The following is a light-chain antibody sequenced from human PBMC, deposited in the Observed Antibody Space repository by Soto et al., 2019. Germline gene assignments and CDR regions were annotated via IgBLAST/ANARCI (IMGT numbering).Light chain of an antibody. V-gene: IGKV1-16*02. Sequence: DIQMTQSPSSLSASVGDRVTITCRASQDISNFLAGFQQKPGKAPKSLIYGASSLQSGVPSKFSGSGSGTDFTLTISSLQPEDFATYYCQQYKTYPLTFGGGTKVEIK. CDR3: QQYKTYPLT. J-gene: IGKJ4*01. CDR2: GAS. CDR1: QDISNF.